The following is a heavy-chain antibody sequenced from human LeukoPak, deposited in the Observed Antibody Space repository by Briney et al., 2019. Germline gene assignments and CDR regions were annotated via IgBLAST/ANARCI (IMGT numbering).Heavy chain of an antibody. CDR1: GFTFYDYG. CDR2: IHWNGDTT. V-gene: IGHV3-20*04. D-gene: IGHD3-9*01. J-gene: IGHJ6*03. CDR3: ARGLRYYYYYYMDV. Sequence: GGSLRLSCAASGFTFYDYGMNWVPQAPGKGLEWISGIHWNGDTTNYAASVEGRFTISRDNAKNSLYLQMNSLRDEDTALYYGARGLRYYYYYYMDVWGKGTTVTVSS.